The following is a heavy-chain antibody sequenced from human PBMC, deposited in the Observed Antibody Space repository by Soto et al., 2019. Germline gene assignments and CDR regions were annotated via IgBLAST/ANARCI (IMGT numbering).Heavy chain of an antibody. J-gene: IGHJ6*03. CDR1: GFTFSSYW. Sequence: PGGSLRLSCAASGFTFSSYWMSWVRQAPGKGLEWVANIKQDGSEKYYVDSVKGRFTISRDNAKNSLYLQMNSLRAEDTAVYYCARDIVVVPAAYYYMDVWGKRTTVTVSS. V-gene: IGHV3-7*01. CDR2: IKQDGSEK. D-gene: IGHD2-2*01. CDR3: ARDIVVVPAAYYYMDV.